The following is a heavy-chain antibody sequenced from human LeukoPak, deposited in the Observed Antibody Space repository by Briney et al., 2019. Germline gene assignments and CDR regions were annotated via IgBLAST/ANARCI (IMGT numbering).Heavy chain of an antibody. CDR3: ARGGGNHAFDI. Sequence: GGSLRLSCAASGFAFSNYWLHWVRQAPGKGLVWVSRINSDGSNSIYGDSVKGRFTISRDNAKNTLYLQLSSLRADDTAVYYCARGGGNHAFDIWGQGTMVTVST. CDR2: INSDGSNS. D-gene: IGHD1-14*01. J-gene: IGHJ3*02. CDR1: GFAFSNYW. V-gene: IGHV3-74*01.